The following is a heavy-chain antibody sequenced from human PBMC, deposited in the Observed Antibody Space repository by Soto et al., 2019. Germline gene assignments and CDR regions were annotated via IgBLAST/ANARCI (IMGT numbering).Heavy chain of an antibody. J-gene: IGHJ3*02. Sequence: ASVKVSCKASGYTFTSCGISWVRQAPGQGLEWMGWISAYNGNTNYAQKLQGRVTMTTDTSTSTAYMELRSLRSDDTAVYYCALDYYDSSGYYYVYAFDIWGQGTMVIVSS. V-gene: IGHV1-18*01. CDR1: GYTFTSCG. CDR3: ALDYYDSSGYYYVYAFDI. CDR2: ISAYNGNT. D-gene: IGHD3-22*01.